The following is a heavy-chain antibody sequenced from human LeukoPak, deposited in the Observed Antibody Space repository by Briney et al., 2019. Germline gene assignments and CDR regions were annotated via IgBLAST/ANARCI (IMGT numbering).Heavy chain of an antibody. CDR3: ARDHYSSSLDY. CDR2: ISSSGSTI. CDR1: GFTFSDYY. J-gene: IGHJ4*02. Sequence: GGSLRLSCAASGFTFSDYYMSWIRQAPGKGLEWVSYISSSGSTIYYADSVKGRFTISRDNARNSLYLQMNSLRAEDTAVYYCARDHYSSSLDYWGQGTLVTVSS. V-gene: IGHV3-11*01. D-gene: IGHD6-13*01.